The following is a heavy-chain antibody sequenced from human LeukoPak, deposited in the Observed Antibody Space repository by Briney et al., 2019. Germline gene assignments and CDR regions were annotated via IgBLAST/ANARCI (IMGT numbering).Heavy chain of an antibody. CDR2: IGPVGDSP. Sequence: PGGSLRLSCAASGFNFRDAAMTWVRQAPGKGLEWVSLIGPVGDSPFYADSVKGRFTISRDNSKNTLSLQMNSLRAEDTAVYYCARGSALGYCTSTSCYPLDYWGQGTLVTVSS. CDR3: ARGSALGYCTSTSCYPLDY. CDR1: GFNFRDAA. D-gene: IGHD2-2*01. J-gene: IGHJ4*02. V-gene: IGHV3-23*01.